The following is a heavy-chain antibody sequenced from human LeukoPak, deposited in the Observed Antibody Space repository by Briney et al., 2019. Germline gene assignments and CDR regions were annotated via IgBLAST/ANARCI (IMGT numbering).Heavy chain of an antibody. Sequence: GGSLRLSCAASGFTFSSYGTYWVRQAPGKGLEWVTNIWYDGSNKYYADSVKGRFTISRDNSKNTLYLQMNSLRAEDTAVYYCARGLFNYDSSGLNYRGQGTLVTVSS. CDR3: ARGLFNYDSSGLNY. CDR2: IWYDGSNK. V-gene: IGHV3-33*01. D-gene: IGHD3-22*01. CDR1: GFTFSSYG. J-gene: IGHJ4*02.